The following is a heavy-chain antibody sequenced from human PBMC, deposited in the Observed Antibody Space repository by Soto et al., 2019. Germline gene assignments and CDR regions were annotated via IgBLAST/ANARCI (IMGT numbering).Heavy chain of an antibody. CDR3: AKTHFGGSYFNFDY. Sequence: GGSLRLSCAASGFTFDDYAMHWVRQAPGKGLEWVSGISWNSGSIGYADSVKGRFTISRDNAKNSLYLQMNSLRAEDTALYYCAKTHFGGSYFNFDYWGQGTLVTVSS. D-gene: IGHD1-26*01. CDR2: ISWNSGSI. J-gene: IGHJ4*02. V-gene: IGHV3-9*01. CDR1: GFTFDDYA.